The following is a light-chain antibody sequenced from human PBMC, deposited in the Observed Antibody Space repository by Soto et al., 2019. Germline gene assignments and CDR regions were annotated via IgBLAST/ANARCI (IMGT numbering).Light chain of an antibody. Sequence: DIQLTQSPSTLSASVGDRVTITCRASQNINNFLAWYQQKPGKAPKLLIYTPSTLEHGVPSRFSGRGSGTDFTLTISSLQPDDLATYFCQQYYSDWSFGQGTKVEI. CDR3: QQYYSDWS. V-gene: IGKV1-5*03. CDR2: TPS. J-gene: IGKJ1*01. CDR1: QNINNF.